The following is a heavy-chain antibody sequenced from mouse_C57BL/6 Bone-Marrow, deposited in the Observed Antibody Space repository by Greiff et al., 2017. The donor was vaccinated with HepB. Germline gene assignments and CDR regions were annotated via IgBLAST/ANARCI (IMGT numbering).Heavy chain of an antibody. CDR1: GYAFTNYL. Sequence: QVQLQQSGAELVRPGPSVKVSCKASGYAFTNYLIEWVKQRPGQGLEWIGVINPGSGGTNYNEKFKGKATLTADKSSSTAYMQLSSLTSEDSAVYFCARYDYDGVDYWGQGTSVTVSS. CDR3: ARYDYDGVDY. J-gene: IGHJ4*01. V-gene: IGHV1-54*01. CDR2: INPGSGGT. D-gene: IGHD2-4*01.